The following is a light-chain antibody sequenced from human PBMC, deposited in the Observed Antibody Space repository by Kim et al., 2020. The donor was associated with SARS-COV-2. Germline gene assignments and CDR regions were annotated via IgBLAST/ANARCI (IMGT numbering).Light chain of an antibody. CDR1: QGISNY. V-gene: IGKV1-27*01. CDR3: QKSDSTPWT. CDR2: GAS. J-gene: IGKJ1*01. Sequence: DIQMTQSPSSLSAFVGDRVTITCRASQGISNYLAWFQLKPGKVPKLLIYGASALQPGVPSRFSGSGSGTDFTLTITSLQPEDVATYYCQKSDSTPWTFGQGTKVDIK.